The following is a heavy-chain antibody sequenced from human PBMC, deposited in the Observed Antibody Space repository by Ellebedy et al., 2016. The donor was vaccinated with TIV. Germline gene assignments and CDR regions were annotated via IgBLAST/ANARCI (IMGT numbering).Heavy chain of an antibody. J-gene: IGHJ6*03. CDR1: GYTFTAYP. Sequence: ASVKVSCKASGYTFTAYPMNWVRQAPGQGLEWLGWINTNTGNPSYSQGFRGQFVFSLGTSVSTAYLEINLLRAEDTAVYYCARDSRYNWNDWDYYHMDVWGKGTTVTVSS. CDR2: INTNTGNP. CDR3: ARDSRYNWNDWDYYHMDV. D-gene: IGHD1-1*01. V-gene: IGHV7-4-1*02.